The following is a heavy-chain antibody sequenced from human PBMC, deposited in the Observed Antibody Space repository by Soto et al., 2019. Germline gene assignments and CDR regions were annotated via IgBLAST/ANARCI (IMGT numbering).Heavy chain of an antibody. CDR1: GGSISSGGYS. V-gene: IGHV4-30-2*01. J-gene: IGHJ5*02. CDR2: IYHSGST. Sequence: SETLSLTCAVSGGSISSGGYSWSWIRQPPGKGLEWIGYIYHSGSTYYNPSLKSRVTISVDRSKNQFSLKLSSVTAADTAVYYCARAGLGDYQNGNWFDPWGQGTLVTVSS. D-gene: IGHD4-17*01. CDR3: ARAGLGDYQNGNWFDP.